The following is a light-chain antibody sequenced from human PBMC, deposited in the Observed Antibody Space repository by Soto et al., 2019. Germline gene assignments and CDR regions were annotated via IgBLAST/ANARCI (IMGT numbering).Light chain of an antibody. CDR2: DAS. CDR3: QQYHSSWT. Sequence: DIQMTQSPSTLSGSVGDRVTITCRASQTISSWLAWFQQQPGKAPKLLMYDASTLQSGVPSRFSGSGSGTEFTLTISSLQPEDFATYYCQQYHSSWTFGQGTKVDNK. J-gene: IGKJ1*01. V-gene: IGKV1-5*01. CDR1: QTISSW.